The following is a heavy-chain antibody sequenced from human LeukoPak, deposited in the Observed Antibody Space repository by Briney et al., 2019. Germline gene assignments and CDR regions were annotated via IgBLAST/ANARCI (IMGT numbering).Heavy chain of an antibody. D-gene: IGHD4-23*01. CDR1: GGSFRGYY. V-gene: IGHV4-34*01. CDR2: INFGGSI. Sequence: SETLSLTCAVYGGSFRGYYWSWIRQPPGKGLEWIGEINFGGSINYTPSLKSRVTISVDTSKNQFSLKLSSVTAADTAVYYCARGPRNYVGRLDYWGQGTLVTVSS. CDR3: ARGPRNYVGRLDY. J-gene: IGHJ4*02.